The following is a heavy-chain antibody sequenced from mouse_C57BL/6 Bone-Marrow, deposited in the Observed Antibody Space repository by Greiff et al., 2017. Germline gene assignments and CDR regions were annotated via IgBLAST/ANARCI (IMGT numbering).Heavy chain of an antibody. D-gene: IGHD1-1*01. Sequence: GGGLVQPKGSLKLSCAASGFTFNTYAMHWVRQAPGKGLEWVARIRSKSSNYATYYADSVKDRYTISREDSQSMLYLQMNNLKTEDTAMYYCVPSFITDAMDYWGQGTSVTVSS. CDR1: GFTFNTYA. CDR2: IRSKSSNYAT. J-gene: IGHJ4*01. V-gene: IGHV10-3*01. CDR3: VPSFITDAMDY.